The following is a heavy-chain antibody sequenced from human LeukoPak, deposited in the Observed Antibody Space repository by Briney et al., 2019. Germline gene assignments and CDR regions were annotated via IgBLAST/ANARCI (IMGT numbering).Heavy chain of an antibody. Sequence: GGSLRLSCAASGFTFSSQWMHWVRQAPGKGLVWVSRIYRDGSGIVYADSVKGRFTISRDNAKNTLYLQMNSLRVEDTAVYYCVRAPPSNGYSYHFDIWGQGTMVTVSS. D-gene: IGHD5-18*01. CDR1: GFTFSSQW. V-gene: IGHV3-74*01. J-gene: IGHJ3*02. CDR3: VRAPPSNGYSYHFDI. CDR2: IYRDGSGI.